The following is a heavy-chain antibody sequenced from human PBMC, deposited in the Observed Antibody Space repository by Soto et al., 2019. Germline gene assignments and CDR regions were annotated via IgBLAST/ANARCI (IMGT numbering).Heavy chain of an antibody. D-gene: IGHD2-2*01. Sequence: SETLSLTCSVSGASISTSSDFWGWIRQAPGKGLEWIGNVYQSGTTRLNPSLKSRVSIFVDRSKNQFSLELNSATAADMAVYYCARQPESTSYFDYWGQRILVTVSS. CDR2: VYQSGTT. CDR1: GASISTSSDF. J-gene: IGHJ4*02. V-gene: IGHV4-39*01. CDR3: ARQPESTSYFDY.